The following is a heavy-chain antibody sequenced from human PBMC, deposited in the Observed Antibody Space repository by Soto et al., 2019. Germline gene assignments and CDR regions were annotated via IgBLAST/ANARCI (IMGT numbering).Heavy chain of an antibody. J-gene: IGHJ6*02. V-gene: IGHV3-33*03. CDR3: AKDQVLRRYYGHALDA. CDR2: IWFDGSGQ. D-gene: IGHD3-10*01. CDR1: GFTFSNHG. Sequence: QVQLVESGGGVVQPGRSLRLSCVVSGFTFSNHGMHWVRQAPGKGLEWVADIWFDGSGQRYADSVQGRFTISRDNSKNKLYLQMNSLRVEDTAVYYCAKDQVLRRYYGHALDAWGQGTTVTVSS.